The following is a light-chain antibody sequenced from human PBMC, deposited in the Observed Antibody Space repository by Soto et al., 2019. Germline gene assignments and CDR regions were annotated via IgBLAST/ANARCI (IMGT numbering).Light chain of an antibody. J-gene: IGKJ2*01. CDR2: DAS. CDR3: QQFVNLPYT. Sequence: DIQMTQSPSSLSASVGDRVIITCQASQDISNYLNWYQQKPGKAPELLIYDASNLETGVPSRFSGSESGTDFTFTISSPQPDDFATYYCQQFVNLPYTFGQGTKLDIK. CDR1: QDISNY. V-gene: IGKV1-33*01.